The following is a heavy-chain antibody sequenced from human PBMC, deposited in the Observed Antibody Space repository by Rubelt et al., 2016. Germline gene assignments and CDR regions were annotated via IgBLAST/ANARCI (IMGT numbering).Heavy chain of an antibody. V-gene: IGHV1-18*01. CDR2: ISAYNGNT. J-gene: IGHJ4*02. Sequence: QVQLVQSVPEVKKPGASVKVSCRASGYTFTSYGISWVRQAPGQGLEWMGWISAYNGNTNYAQKFQGRVTMTTDTSTSTVYMELRSLGSDDTAVYYCARNKIGSGWYDYWGQGTLVTVSS. CDR3: ARNKIGSGWYDY. D-gene: IGHD6-19*01. CDR1: GYTFTSYG.